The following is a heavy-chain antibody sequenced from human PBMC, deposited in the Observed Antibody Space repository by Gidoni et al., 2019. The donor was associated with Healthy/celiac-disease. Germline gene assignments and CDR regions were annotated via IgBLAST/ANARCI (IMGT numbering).Heavy chain of an antibody. CDR3: ARGGQLVRGGSWFDP. CDR2: LYPSGSP. J-gene: IGHJ5*02. D-gene: IGHD6-6*01. V-gene: IGHV4-30-2*01. CDR1: GGSISSGGYS. Sequence: QLQLQESGSGLVKPSQTLSLTCAAPGGSISSGGYSWSWIRQPPGKGLEWIGYLYPSGSPYYHPSLKSRVPISVDRSKTQFSLKLSSVTAADTAVYYCARGGQLVRGGSWFDPWGQGTLVTVSS.